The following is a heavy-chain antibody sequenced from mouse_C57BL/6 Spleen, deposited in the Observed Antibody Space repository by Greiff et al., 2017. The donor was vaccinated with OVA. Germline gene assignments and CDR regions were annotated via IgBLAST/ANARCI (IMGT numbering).Heavy chain of an antibody. J-gene: IGHJ3*01. CDR2: IRNKANGYTT. CDR3: ASEGNDSAWFAY. CDR1: GFTFTDYY. V-gene: IGHV7-3*01. Sequence: EVKVVESGGGLVQPGGSLSLSCAASGFTFTDYYMSWVRQPPGKALEWLGFIRNKANGYTTEYSASVKGRFTISRDNSQSILYLQMNALRAEDSATYYCASEGNDSAWFAYWGQGTLVTVSA. D-gene: IGHD2-4*01.